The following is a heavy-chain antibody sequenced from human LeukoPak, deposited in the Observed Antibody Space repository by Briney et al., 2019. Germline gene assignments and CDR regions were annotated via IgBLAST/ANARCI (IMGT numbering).Heavy chain of an antibody. CDR1: GFTFSSSR. D-gene: IGHD3-3*01. Sequence: GGSLRLSCAAPGFTFSSSRMSWVRKAPGKGLEWVANIKQDGREKYYVDSVKGRFTISRDNAKNSLYLQMNSLRAEDTAVYYCASPTIFGVVIYYWGQGTLVTVSS. J-gene: IGHJ4*02. CDR2: IKQDGREK. CDR3: ASPTIFGVVIYY. V-gene: IGHV3-7*01.